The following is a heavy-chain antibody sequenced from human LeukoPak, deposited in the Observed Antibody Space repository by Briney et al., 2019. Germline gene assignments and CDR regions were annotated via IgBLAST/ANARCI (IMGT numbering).Heavy chain of an antibody. V-gene: IGHV4-59*11. CDR2: ISYRGST. J-gene: IGHJ3*02. CDR3: ARDLVTVTKGFDI. CDR1: GDSFSSHY. Sequence: SETLSLTCTVSGDSFSSHYRTWIRQPPGKGLEWIGYISYRGSTNYNPSLKSRVTISIDTSKNQFSLRLSSVTAADTAVYYCARDLVTVTKGFDIWGQGTMVSVCS. D-gene: IGHD4-17*01.